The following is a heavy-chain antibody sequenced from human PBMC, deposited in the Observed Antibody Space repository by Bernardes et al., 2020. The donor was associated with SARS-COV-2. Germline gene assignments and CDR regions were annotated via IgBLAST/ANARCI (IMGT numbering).Heavy chain of an antibody. J-gene: IGHJ4*02. Sequence: GGSLRLSRAASGFTFDDYAMHWVRQAPGKGLEWVSGISWNSGSIGYADSVKGRFTISRDNAKNSLYLQMNSLRAEDTALYYCAKDHWSSGTNPYNYFDYWGQGTLVTVSS. CDR3: AKDHWSSGTNPYNYFDY. V-gene: IGHV3-9*01. CDR2: ISWNSGSI. CDR1: GFTFDDYA. D-gene: IGHD3-10*01.